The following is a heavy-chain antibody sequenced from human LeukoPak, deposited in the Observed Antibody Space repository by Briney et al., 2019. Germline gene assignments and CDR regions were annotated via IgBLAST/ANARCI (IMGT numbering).Heavy chain of an antibody. CDR1: GGSFSGYY. Sequence: SETLSLTCAVYGGSFSGYYWSWIRQPPGKGLEWIGEINHSGSTNYNPSLKSRVTISVDTSKNQFSLKLSSVTAADTAVYYCARDAHYYGSGSYYHHNWFDPWGQGTLVTVSS. J-gene: IGHJ5*02. CDR2: INHSGST. D-gene: IGHD3-10*01. V-gene: IGHV4-34*01. CDR3: ARDAHYYGSGSYYHHNWFDP.